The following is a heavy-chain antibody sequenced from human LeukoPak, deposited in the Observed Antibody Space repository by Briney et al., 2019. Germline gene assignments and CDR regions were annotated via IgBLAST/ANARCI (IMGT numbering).Heavy chain of an antibody. D-gene: IGHD3-10*01. J-gene: IGHJ6*02. CDR1: GFTFSNYA. V-gene: IGHV3-23*01. CDR2: ISTSGDPT. CDR3: ARAPRTYYYGSGSYYSHTYYYYYGMDV. Sequence: PGGSLRLSCAASGFTFSNYAMSWVRQAPGKGLEWVSIISTSGDPTFYADSVKGRFTISRHNSKNTLYLQMNSLRAEDTAVYYCARAPRTYYYGSGSYYSHTYYYYYGMDVWGQGTTVTVSS.